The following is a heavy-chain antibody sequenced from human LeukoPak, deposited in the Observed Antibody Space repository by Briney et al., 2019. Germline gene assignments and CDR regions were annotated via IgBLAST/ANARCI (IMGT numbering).Heavy chain of an antibody. D-gene: IGHD2-8*01. Sequence: PSETLSLTCTVSGGSIRSGSYYWSWIRQPAGKGLEWIGRIYTSGSTNYNPSLKSRVTISVDTSKNQFSLKLSSVTAADTAVYYCARDGVYCTNGVCHRRLDYWGQGTLVTVSS. CDR1: GGSIRSGSYY. J-gene: IGHJ4*02. CDR2: IYTSGST. CDR3: ARDGVYCTNGVCHRRLDY. V-gene: IGHV4-61*02.